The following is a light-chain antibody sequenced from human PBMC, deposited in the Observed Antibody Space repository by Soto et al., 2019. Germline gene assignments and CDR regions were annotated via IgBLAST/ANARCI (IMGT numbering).Light chain of an antibody. CDR2: KAS. CDR3: QQSYSTPFT. CDR1: QSVGSW. Sequence: DIQMTQSPSTLSASVGDRVTITCRASQSVGSWLAWYQQKPGKAPKLLIYKASRLESGVPSRFSGSESGTEFTLTISNLQPDDFATYYCQQSYSTPFTFGPGTKVDIK. J-gene: IGKJ3*01. V-gene: IGKV1-5*03.